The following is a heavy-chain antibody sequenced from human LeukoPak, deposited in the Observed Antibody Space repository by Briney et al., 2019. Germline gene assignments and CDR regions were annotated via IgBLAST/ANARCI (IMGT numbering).Heavy chain of an antibody. CDR2: IKQDGSGK. J-gene: IGHJ6*02. CDR3: AKYGSGSYYYYYYYYGMDV. V-gene: IGHV3-7*01. D-gene: IGHD3-10*01. Sequence: GGSLRLSCAASGFTFSSYWMSWVRQAPGKGLEWVANIKQDGSGKYYVDSVKGRFTISRDNAKNSLYLQMNSLRAEDTAVYYCAKYGSGSYYYYYYYYGMDVWGQGTTVTVSS. CDR1: GFTFSSYW.